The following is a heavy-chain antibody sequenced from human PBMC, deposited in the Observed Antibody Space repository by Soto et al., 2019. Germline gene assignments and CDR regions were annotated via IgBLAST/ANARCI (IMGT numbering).Heavy chain of an antibody. CDR3: ARASDIVVVVAATQAPGIDP. V-gene: IGHV4-34*01. CDR1: GGSFSGYY. CDR2: INHSGST. D-gene: IGHD2-15*01. J-gene: IGHJ5*02. Sequence: SETLSLTCAVYGGSFSGYYWSWIRQPPGKGLEWIGEINHSGSTNYNPSLKSRVTISVDTSKNQFSRKLSSVTAADTAVYYCARASDIVVVVAATQAPGIDPWGQGTLVTVSS.